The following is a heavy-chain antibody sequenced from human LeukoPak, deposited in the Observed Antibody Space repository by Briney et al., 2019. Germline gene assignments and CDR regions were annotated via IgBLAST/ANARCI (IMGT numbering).Heavy chain of an antibody. V-gene: IGHV4-59*08. CDR2: IYYTGTT. Sequence: PSETLSLTCTVSGGSISGTYYWSWIRQPPGKGLEWIGYIYYTGTTDSNPSLKSRVTISLDTSKNQFSLNLSSVTAADTAVYYCARRGSGWYSDYWYFDLWGRGTLVTVSS. J-gene: IGHJ2*01. D-gene: IGHD6-19*01. CDR1: GGSISGTYY. CDR3: ARRGSGWYSDYWYFDL.